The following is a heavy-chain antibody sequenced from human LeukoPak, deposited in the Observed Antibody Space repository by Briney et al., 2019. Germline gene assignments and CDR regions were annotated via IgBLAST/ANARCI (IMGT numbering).Heavy chain of an antibody. CDR1: GGTFSSYA. CDR3: ARDWYARRAFDI. Sequence: ASVKVSCKASGGTFSSYAISWVRQAPGQGLEWMGRIIPIFGTANYAQKFQGIVTITTDESTSTAYMELSSLRSEDTAVYYCARDWYARRAFDIWGQGTMVTVSS. V-gene: IGHV1-69*05. CDR2: IIPIFGTA. J-gene: IGHJ3*02. D-gene: IGHD2-2*01.